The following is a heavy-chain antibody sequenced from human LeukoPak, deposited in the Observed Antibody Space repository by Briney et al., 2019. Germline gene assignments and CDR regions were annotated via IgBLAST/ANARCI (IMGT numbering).Heavy chain of an antibody. CDR2: IYYTGTT. J-gene: IGHJ6*03. Sequence: SETLSLTCTVSGGSMSINNYYWAWIRQPPGKGLEWIGSIYYTGTTYYNPSLKNRVTISVDTSKNQFSLRLSSVTAADTAVYYCARRAAATYYYYYMDVWGKGTTVTVSS. CDR3: ARRAAATYYYYYMDV. D-gene: IGHD2-15*01. CDR1: GGSMSINNYY. V-gene: IGHV4-39*07.